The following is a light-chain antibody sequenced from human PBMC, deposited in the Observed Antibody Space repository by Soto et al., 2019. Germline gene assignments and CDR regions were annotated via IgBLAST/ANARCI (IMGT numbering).Light chain of an antibody. CDR2: DAS. CDR3: QQYDHLPRT. J-gene: IGKJ1*01. V-gene: IGKV1-33*01. CDR1: QEISNY. Sequence: DIQMIQSPSSLSASVGDRVTITCQASQEISNYLNWYQQKPGKAPKLLIYDASNLERGVPSRFSGRGYGTDFTFTISILQPEDFATYYCQQYDHLPRTFGRGTKVEIK.